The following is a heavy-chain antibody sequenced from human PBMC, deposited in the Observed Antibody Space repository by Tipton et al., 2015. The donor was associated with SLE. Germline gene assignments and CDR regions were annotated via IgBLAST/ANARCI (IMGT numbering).Heavy chain of an antibody. CDR2: IFYSGTT. V-gene: IGHV4-59*08. CDR1: GGSVSDFY. CDR3: ARQGEYSHSSGFWFDP. J-gene: IGHJ5*02. D-gene: IGHD2/OR15-2a*01. Sequence: TLSLTCSVSGGSVSDFYWSWIRQPPGMGLEWLGYIFYSGTTTYNTYNPSLSSRVTMSVDTSKSQVSLKLTSLTAADTAVYYCARQGEYSHSSGFWFDPWDQGTLVTVSS.